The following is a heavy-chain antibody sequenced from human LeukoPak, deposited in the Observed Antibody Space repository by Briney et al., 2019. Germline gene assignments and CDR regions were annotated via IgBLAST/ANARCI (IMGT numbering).Heavy chain of an antibody. D-gene: IGHD2-2*01. Sequence: SETLSLTCAVYGGSFSGYYWSWIRQPPGKGLEWIGEINHSGSTNYNPSLKSRVTISVDTSKNQFSLKLSSVTAADTAVYYCVRGVVVPAAIPSKSYGMDVWGQGTTVTVSS. V-gene: IGHV4-34*01. CDR3: VRGVVVPAAIPSKSYGMDV. CDR2: INHSGST. CDR1: GGSFSGYY. J-gene: IGHJ6*02.